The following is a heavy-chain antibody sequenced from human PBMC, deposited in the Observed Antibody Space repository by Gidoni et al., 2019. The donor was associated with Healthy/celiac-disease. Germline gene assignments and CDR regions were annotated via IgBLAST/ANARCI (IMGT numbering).Heavy chain of an antibody. Sequence: QVLLVESGEGVVQPGRSLRLSCAASGFTFSSYGMHWVRQAPGKGLEWVAVIWYDGSNKYYADSGKGRFTIFRDNSKNTLYLQMNSLRAEDTAVYYCARTGGVADWYFDLWGRGTLVTVSS. J-gene: IGHJ2*01. CDR1: GFTFSSYG. D-gene: IGHD2-8*02. CDR3: ARTGGVADWYFDL. CDR2: IWYDGSNK. V-gene: IGHV3-33*01.